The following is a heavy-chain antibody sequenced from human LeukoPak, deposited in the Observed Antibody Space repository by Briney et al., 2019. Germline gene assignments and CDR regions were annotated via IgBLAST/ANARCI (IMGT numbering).Heavy chain of an antibody. Sequence: PSETLSLTCTVSGGSIISHYWTWIRQSPVKGLEWMGDVSNSGSTSYNPSLKSRVTISIDTTKNQFSLKLRSVTAADTAVYYCGRDALVGHFSYYYMDVWGKGTTVTVSS. V-gene: IGHV4-59*11. D-gene: IGHD2-15*01. CDR1: GGSIISHY. CDR3: GRDALVGHFSYYYMDV. CDR2: VSNSGST. J-gene: IGHJ6*03.